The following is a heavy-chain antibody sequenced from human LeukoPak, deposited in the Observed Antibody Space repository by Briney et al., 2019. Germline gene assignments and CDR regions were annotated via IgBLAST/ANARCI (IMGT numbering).Heavy chain of an antibody. D-gene: IGHD3-22*01. CDR1: GFTFSDHY. V-gene: IGHV3-72*01. J-gene: IGHJ4*02. CDR3: ATEYYDSSGYYFDY. Sequence: GGSLRLSCAASGFTFSDHYMDWVRQAPGKGLEWVGRARNKANSYTTEYAASVKGRFTISRDDSKNSLYLQMNSLKTEDTAVYYCATEYYDSSGYYFDYWGQGTLVTVSS. CDR2: ARNKANSYTT.